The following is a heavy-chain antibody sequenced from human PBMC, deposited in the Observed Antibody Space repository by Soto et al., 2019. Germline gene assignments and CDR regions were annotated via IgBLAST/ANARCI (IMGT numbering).Heavy chain of an antibody. CDR3: ARDGWEMVRGVSISGGMDV. CDR1: GGSISCGDYC. Sequence: SETLSLTCTVSGGSISCGDYCYGCMRKPPGRGLEWIGYISYSGSAYYNPSLKSRFTISIDTSKKQFSLNLRSVTAADTAVYYCARDGWEMVRGVSISGGMDVWGQGTTVTVSS. J-gene: IGHJ6*02. CDR2: ISYSGSA. D-gene: IGHD3-10*01. V-gene: IGHV4-30-4*01.